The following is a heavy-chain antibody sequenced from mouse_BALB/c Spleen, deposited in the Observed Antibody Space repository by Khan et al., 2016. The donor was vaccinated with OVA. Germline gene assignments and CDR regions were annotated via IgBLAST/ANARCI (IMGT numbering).Heavy chain of an antibody. V-gene: IGHV3-2*02. CDR2: ISSTGST. CDR1: GYSITSDYA. D-gene: IGHD2-2*01. Sequence: EVKLLESGPGLVKPSQSLSLTCTVTGYSITSDYAWNWIRQFPGNKLAWMGYISSTGSTSYNPSLKSRISITRDTSKNPFFLQLKSVTTEDTATYYCARSLYYGYGYALDYWGRGTSVTVSS. CDR3: ARSLYYGYGYALDY. J-gene: IGHJ4*01.